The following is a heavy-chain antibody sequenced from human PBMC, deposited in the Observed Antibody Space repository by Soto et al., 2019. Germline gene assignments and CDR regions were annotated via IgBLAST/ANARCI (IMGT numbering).Heavy chain of an antibody. J-gene: IGHJ4*02. D-gene: IGHD2-8*01. V-gene: IGHV5-51*01. CDR2: IYLGDSDS. CDR3: ARLKGYCSNGVCYLGDY. CDR1: GYSFTRYW. Sequence: GQSVKISCKGSGYSFTRYWIGWVRQMPGKGLEWMGIIYLGDSDSRYSPSFQGQVSISADKSISTAYLQWSSLKASDTAMYYCARLKGYCSNGVCYLGDYWGQGTLVTVSS.